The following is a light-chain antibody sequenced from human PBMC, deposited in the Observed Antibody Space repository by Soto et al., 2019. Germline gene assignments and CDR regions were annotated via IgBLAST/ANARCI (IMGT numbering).Light chain of an antibody. CDR3: QQYNSYPRALT. V-gene: IGKV1-5*03. CDR1: QSISSW. J-gene: IGKJ4*01. Sequence: DIQMTQSPSTLSASVGDRVTITCRASQSISSWLAWYQQKPGKAPKLLIYKASSLESGVPSRFSGSGSGTEFTLTISSLQPDDFATYYCQQYNSYPRALTFGGGTKVDIK. CDR2: KAS.